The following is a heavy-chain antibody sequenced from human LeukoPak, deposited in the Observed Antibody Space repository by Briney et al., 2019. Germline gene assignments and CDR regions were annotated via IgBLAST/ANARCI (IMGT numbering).Heavy chain of an antibody. D-gene: IGHD1-26*01. CDR1: GFTFSSYA. J-gene: IGHJ4*02. CDR3: AKNSGSYSYFDY. V-gene: IGHV3-30-3*01. Sequence: GGSLRLSCAASGFTFSSYAMHWVRQAPGKGLEWVAVISYDGSNKYYADSVKGRFTISRDNSKNTLYLQVNSLRAEDTAVYYCAKNSGSYSYFDYWGQGILVTVSS. CDR2: ISYDGSNK.